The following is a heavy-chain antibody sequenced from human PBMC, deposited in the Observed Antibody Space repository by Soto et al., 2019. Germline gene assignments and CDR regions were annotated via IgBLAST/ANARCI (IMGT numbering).Heavy chain of an antibody. CDR2: INPRGDVT. CDR1: GFTFSGLI. CDR3: AKRLWAVGGPFHD. D-gene: IGHD2-15*01. V-gene: IGHV3-23*01. J-gene: IGHJ4*02. Sequence: DVQLLESGGGLVQPGGSLRLSCAPSGFTFSGLIMDWVRQAPGKGLEWVSEINPRGDVTNYAESVKGRFTVSRDNSRNSLYLQLSSLRVDDTAVYYCAKRLWAVGGPFHDWGQGTLVTVSS.